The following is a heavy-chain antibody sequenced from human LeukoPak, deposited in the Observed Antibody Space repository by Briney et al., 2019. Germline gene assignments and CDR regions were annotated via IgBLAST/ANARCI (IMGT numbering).Heavy chain of an antibody. CDR3: ARKFLTGRLIDY. J-gene: IGHJ4*02. D-gene: IGHD7-27*01. V-gene: IGHV3-30*03. CDR1: GFTFSSYG. Sequence: PGRSLRLSCAASGFTFSSYGMHWVRQAPGKGLEWVAVISYDGSNEYYADSVKGRFAISRDTSKNTLYLQMNGLRAEDTALYYCARKFLTGRLIDYWGQGTLVTVSS. CDR2: ISYDGSNE.